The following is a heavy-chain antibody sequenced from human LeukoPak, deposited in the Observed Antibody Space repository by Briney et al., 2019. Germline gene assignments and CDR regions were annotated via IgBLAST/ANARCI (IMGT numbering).Heavy chain of an antibody. CDR3: ARSVPSLDYLFDS. J-gene: IGHJ5*01. Sequence: GGSLRLSCAASGFTFSSYAMHWVRQPPGKGLEYVSGISSNGGSTYYANSVKGRFTISRDNSKNTVYLQMGSLRAEDMAVYYCARSVPSLDYLFDSWGHGTLVTVSS. D-gene: IGHD4-11*01. V-gene: IGHV3-64*01. CDR1: GFTFSSYA. CDR2: ISSNGGST.